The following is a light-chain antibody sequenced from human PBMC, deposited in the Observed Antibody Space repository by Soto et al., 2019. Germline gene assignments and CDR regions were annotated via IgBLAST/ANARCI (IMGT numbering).Light chain of an antibody. CDR3: QKSISAPFT. CDR1: QGIRNY. V-gene: IGKV1-27*01. Sequence: DIQMTQSPSSLSASVGDRVTITCRASQGIRNYLAWYQQKPGKVPKLLIYGASTLQSGVPSRFSGSGSGTDFTLTISSLQPEDVATYYCQKSISAPFTFGPGTSVDIK. CDR2: GAS. J-gene: IGKJ3*01.